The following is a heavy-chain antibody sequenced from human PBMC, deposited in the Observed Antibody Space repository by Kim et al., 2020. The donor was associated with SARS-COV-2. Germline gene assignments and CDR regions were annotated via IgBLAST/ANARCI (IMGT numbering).Heavy chain of an antibody. D-gene: IGHD3-22*01. Sequence: FQGRVTLTRDTSISTAYMELSRLRSDDTAVYYCARGRSMRTAFDDAFDIWGQGTMVTVSS. CDR3: ARGRSMRTAFDDAFDI. J-gene: IGHJ3*02. V-gene: IGHV1-2*02.